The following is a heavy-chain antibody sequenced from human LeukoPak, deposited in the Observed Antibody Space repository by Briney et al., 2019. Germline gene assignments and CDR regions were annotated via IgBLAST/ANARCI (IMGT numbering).Heavy chain of an antibody. D-gene: IGHD1-7*01. CDR1: GFTVSSNY. V-gene: IGHV3-53*01. CDR3: ARDNPQELVSYFDY. Sequence: PGGSLRLSCAASGFTVSSNYMSWVRQAPGKGLEWVSVIYSGGSTYYADSVKGRFTISRDNSKNTLYLQMNSLRAEDTAVYYCARDNPQELVSYFDYWGQGTLVTVSS. CDR2: IYSGGST. J-gene: IGHJ4*02.